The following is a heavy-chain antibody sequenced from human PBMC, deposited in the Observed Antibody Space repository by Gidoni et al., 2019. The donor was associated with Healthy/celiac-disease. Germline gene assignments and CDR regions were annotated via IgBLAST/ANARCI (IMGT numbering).Heavy chain of an antibody. CDR3: ARGRGYSYETHREYGWP. V-gene: IGHV4-34*01. CDR1: GGSFSGYY. CDR2: INHSGST. J-gene: IGHJ5*02. D-gene: IGHD5-18*01. Sequence: QVQLQQWGAGLLTPSETLSLTCAVYGGSFSGYYWSWIRQPPGKGLEWIGEINHSGSTNYNPSLKSRVTISVDTSKNQFSLKLSSVTAADTAVYYCARGRGYSYETHREYGWPWGQGTLVTVSS.